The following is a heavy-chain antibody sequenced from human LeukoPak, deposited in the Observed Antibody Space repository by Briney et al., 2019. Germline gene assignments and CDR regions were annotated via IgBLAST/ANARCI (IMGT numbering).Heavy chain of an antibody. D-gene: IGHD5-12*01. V-gene: IGHV3-21*01. CDR1: GFTFSSYS. Sequence: GGSLRLSCAASGFTFSSYSMNWVRQVPGKGLEWVSSISSSSSYIYYADSVKGRFTISRDNAKNSLYLQMNSLRAEDTAVYYCARGGDSGYDYGYWGQGTLVTVSS. CDR2: ISSSSSYI. CDR3: ARGGDSGYDYGY. J-gene: IGHJ4*02.